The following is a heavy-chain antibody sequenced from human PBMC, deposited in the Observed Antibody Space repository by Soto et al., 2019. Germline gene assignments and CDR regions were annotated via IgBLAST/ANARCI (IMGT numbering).Heavy chain of an antibody. Sequence: PSETLSLTCTVSGGSISSYYWTWIRQPPGKGLEWIGNIYYSGSTNYNPSLKSRVTISVDTSKNQFFLRLSSMTAADTAVYYCARVGGYYGDYPNFDYWGQGTLVTSPQ. CDR1: GGSISSYY. D-gene: IGHD4-17*01. CDR3: ARVGGYYGDYPNFDY. V-gene: IGHV4-59*01. J-gene: IGHJ4*02. CDR2: IYYSGST.